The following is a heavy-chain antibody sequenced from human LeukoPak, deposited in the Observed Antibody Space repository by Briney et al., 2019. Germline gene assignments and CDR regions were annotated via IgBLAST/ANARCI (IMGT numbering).Heavy chain of an antibody. CDR2: IKQGGSEK. CDR1: GFTFSNYW. Sequence: GGSLRLSCAASGFTFSNYWMSWVRQAPGKGLEWLTNIKQGGSEKYYVDSVKGRFTISRDNAKNSLYLQMNSLRAEDTAVYYCARDGRFDEGITKLTDYWGQGTLVTVSS. J-gene: IGHJ4*02. V-gene: IGHV3-7*01. D-gene: IGHD1-26*01. CDR3: ARDGRFDEGITKLTDY.